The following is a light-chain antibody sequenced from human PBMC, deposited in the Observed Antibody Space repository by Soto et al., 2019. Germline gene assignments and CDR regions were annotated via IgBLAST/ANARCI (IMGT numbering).Light chain of an antibody. CDR3: QQHETLIT. V-gene: IGKV3-20*01. J-gene: IGKJ5*01. CDR2: GAS. Sequence: PGERATLSCRTSQSVSNNYLAWYQQKPGQAPRLLIYGASSRATGVPDRFSGSGSGTDFTLTISRLEPEDFAVYYCQQHETLITFGQGTRRRL. CDR1: QSVSNNY.